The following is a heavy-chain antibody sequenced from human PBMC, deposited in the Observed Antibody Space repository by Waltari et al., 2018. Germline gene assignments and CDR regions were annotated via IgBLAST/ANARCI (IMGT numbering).Heavy chain of an antibody. Sequence: QVQLVQSGAEVKKPGSSVKVSCKASGGTFSSYAISWVRQAPGQGLEWMGGISPHLGTANYAQKFQGRVTITTDESTSTAYMELSSLRSEDTAVYYCARDPLLYGDYARDWYFDLWGRGTLVTVSS. CDR3: ARDPLLYGDYARDWYFDL. CDR1: GGTFSSYA. D-gene: IGHD4-17*01. CDR2: ISPHLGTA. J-gene: IGHJ2*01. V-gene: IGHV1-69*05.